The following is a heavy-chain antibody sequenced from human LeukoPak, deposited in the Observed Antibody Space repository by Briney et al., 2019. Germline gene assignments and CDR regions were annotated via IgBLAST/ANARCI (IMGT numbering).Heavy chain of an antibody. D-gene: IGHD2-15*01. V-gene: IGHV3-9*01. J-gene: IGHJ6*02. CDR3: ATGRSHSGDGMDV. Sequence: GRSLRLSCAASGFTFDDYAMHWVRQAPGKGLEGVSGISWSSGSIGYADSVKGRFTISRDNAKNSLYLRMNTLSAEDTALYYCATGRSHSGDGMDVWGPGTTVTVSS. CDR2: ISWSSGSI. CDR1: GFTFDDYA.